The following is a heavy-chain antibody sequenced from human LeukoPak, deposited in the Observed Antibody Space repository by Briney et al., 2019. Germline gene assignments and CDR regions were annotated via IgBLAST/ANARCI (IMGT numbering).Heavy chain of an antibody. J-gene: IGHJ4*02. CDR2: ISSSSSYI. CDR1: GFTFSSYS. CDR3: ARDDWMPRVYYDSSGHFDY. Sequence: GGSLRLSCAASGFTFSSYSMNWVRQAPGKGLEWVSSISSSSSYIYYADSVKGRFTISRDNAKNSLYLQMNSLRAEDTAVYYCARDDWMPRVYYDSSGHFDYWGQGTLVTVSS. V-gene: IGHV3-21*01. D-gene: IGHD3-22*01.